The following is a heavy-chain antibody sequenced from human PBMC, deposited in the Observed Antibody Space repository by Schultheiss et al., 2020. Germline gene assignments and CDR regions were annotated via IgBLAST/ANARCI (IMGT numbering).Heavy chain of an antibody. CDR2: FYTSGST. Sequence: SQTLSLTCTVSGGSISSGSYYWSWIRQPPGKGLEWIGRFYTSGSTNSNPSLKSRVTISVDTSRNQLSLRLTSVNAADTAVYYCASMPAGFTYYFDYWGQGTLVTVSS. D-gene: IGHD2-2*01. V-gene: IGHV4-61*02. J-gene: IGHJ4*02. CDR3: ASMPAGFTYYFDY. CDR1: GGSISSGSYY.